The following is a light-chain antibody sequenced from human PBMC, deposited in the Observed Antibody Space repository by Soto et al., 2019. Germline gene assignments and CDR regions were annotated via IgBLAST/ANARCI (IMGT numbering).Light chain of an antibody. CDR3: QQYHRYST. Sequence: DIPMTQSPSTLSASVGDRVTITCRASQSINAWLAWYQQKPGKAPKLLIYDVSTLDSGVPSRFSGSASGTEFTLTISSLDSDDFATYYCQQYHRYSTFGQGTRVDIK. J-gene: IGKJ1*01. CDR2: DVS. V-gene: IGKV1-5*01. CDR1: QSINAW.